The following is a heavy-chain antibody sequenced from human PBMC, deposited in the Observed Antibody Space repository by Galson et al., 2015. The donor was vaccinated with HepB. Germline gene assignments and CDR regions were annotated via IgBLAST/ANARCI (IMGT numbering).Heavy chain of an antibody. J-gene: IGHJ4*02. D-gene: IGHD5-24*01. CDR1: GFTFSSYA. CDR3: ARGHGYKIDY. Sequence: SLRLSCAASGFTFSSYAMRWVRQAPGKGLEWVAVISYDGSNKYYADSVKGRFTISRDYSSNTLYLQMNSLRPEETALFYCARGHGYKIDYWGQGTLVTVSS. V-gene: IGHV3-30*04. CDR2: ISYDGSNK.